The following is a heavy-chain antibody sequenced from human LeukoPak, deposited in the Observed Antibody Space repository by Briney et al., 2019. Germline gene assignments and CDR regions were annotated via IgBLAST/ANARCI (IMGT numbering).Heavy chain of an antibody. CDR3: ARDSYAYDSSGYNDY. D-gene: IGHD3-22*01. V-gene: IGHV4-61*02. CDR2: IYTSGST. J-gene: IGHJ4*02. Sequence: PSETLSLTCTVSGGSISSGSYYWSWIRQPAGKGLEWIGRIYTSGSTNYNPSLKSRVTMSVDTSKNQFSLKLSSVTAADTAVYYCARDSYAYDSSGYNDYWGQGTLVTVSS. CDR1: GGSISSGSYY.